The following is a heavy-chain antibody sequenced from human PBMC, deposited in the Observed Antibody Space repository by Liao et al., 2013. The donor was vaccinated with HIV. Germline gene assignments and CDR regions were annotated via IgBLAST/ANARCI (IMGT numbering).Heavy chain of an antibody. Sequence: QVQLQESGPGLVKPSQTLSLTCTVSGGSISSGDYYWSWIRQPPGKGLEWIGYSYYSGNTYYNPSLKSRVTISLDTSKNQLSLKLKSVTAADTAVYFCAREAGSGSYYNPDALDVWGQGTMVTVSS. J-gene: IGHJ3*01. CDR1: GGSISSGDYY. V-gene: IGHV4-30-4*01. CDR2: SYYSGNT. CDR3: AREAGSGSYYNPDALDV. D-gene: IGHD3-10*01.